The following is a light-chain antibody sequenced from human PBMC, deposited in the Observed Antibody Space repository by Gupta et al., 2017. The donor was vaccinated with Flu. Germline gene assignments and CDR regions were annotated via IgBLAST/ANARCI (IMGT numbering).Light chain of an antibody. CDR1: SSNIGSAP. CDR3: ATWDGSLAAWV. J-gene: IGLJ3*02. V-gene: IGLV1-44*01. Sequence: HSVLTQPPSASGTPGQRVTISCSGSSSNIGSAPVNWYQHLPGTAPKPLIYTNNQRPSGVPNRFSGSKSGTSASLAISGLQSEDEADYYCATWDGSLAAWVFGGGTKLTVL. CDR2: TNN.